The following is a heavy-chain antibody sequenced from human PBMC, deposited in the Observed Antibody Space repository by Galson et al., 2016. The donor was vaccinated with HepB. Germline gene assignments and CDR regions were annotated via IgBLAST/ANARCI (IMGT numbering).Heavy chain of an antibody. CDR1: GFIFNSHA. CDR2: ISDIVANT. Sequence: SLRLSCAGSGFIFNSHAMSWVRQAPGKGLELVSAISDIVANTYHADFVKGRFTISGDNSKNTMYLQLNSLRVEDTAVYYCAARYGEFLMVFDYWGQGTLVTVSS. V-gene: IGHV3-23*01. CDR3: AARYGEFLMVFDY. J-gene: IGHJ4*02. D-gene: IGHD3-10*01.